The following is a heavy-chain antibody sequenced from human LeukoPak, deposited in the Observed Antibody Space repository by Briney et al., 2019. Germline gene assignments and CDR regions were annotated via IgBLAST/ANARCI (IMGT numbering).Heavy chain of an antibody. D-gene: IGHD3-16*02. CDR1: GFTFDDYA. Sequence: GRSLRLSCAASGFTFDDYAMHWVRHAPGKGLEWVSGISWNSGSIVYADSVKGRFTISRDNAKNSLYLQMNSLRAEDTALYYCAKDSGVMITFGGVIGFDYWGQGTLVTVSS. J-gene: IGHJ4*02. CDR2: ISWNSGSI. CDR3: AKDSGVMITFGGVIGFDY. V-gene: IGHV3-9*01.